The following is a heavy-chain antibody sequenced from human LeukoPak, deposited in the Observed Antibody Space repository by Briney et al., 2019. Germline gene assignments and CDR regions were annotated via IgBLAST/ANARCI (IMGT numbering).Heavy chain of an antibody. V-gene: IGHV3-21*01. CDR3: ARGEGYDILWFDP. CDR1: GFTFSSYS. J-gene: IGHJ5*02. CDR2: ISSSSSYI. Sequence: GGSLRLSCAASGFTFSSYSMNWVRQAPGKGLEWVSSISSSSSYIYYADSAKGRFTISRDNAKNSLYLQMNSLRAEDTAVYYCARGEGYDILWFDPWGQGTLVTVSS. D-gene: IGHD3-9*01.